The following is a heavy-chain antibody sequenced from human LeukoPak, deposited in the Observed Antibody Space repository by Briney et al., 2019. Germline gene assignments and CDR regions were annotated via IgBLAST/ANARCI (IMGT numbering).Heavy chain of an antibody. CDR1: GYTFTSYG. D-gene: IGHD2-2*01. V-gene: IGHV1-18*01. Sequence: GASVKDSCKASGYTFTSYGISWVRQAPGQGLEWMGWISAYNGNTNYAQKLQGRVTMTTDTSTSTAYMELRSLRSDDTAVYYCARDWGYCSRTSCYLVWGQGTLVTVSS. J-gene: IGHJ4*02. CDR2: ISAYNGNT. CDR3: ARDWGYCSRTSCYLV.